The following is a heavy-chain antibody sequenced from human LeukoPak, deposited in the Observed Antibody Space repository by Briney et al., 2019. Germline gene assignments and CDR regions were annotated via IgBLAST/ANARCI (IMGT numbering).Heavy chain of an antibody. V-gene: IGHV3-33*01. CDR3: AIPGPFCSGGSCHLDY. CDR1: GFTFSSYG. CDR2: IWYDGSNK. J-gene: IGHJ4*02. Sequence: GRSLRLSCAASGFTFSSYGMHWVRQAPGKGLEWVAVIWYDGSNKYYADSVKGRFTISRDNSKNTLYLQMNSLRAEDTAVYYCAIPGPFCSGGSCHLDYWGQGTLVTVSS. D-gene: IGHD2-15*01.